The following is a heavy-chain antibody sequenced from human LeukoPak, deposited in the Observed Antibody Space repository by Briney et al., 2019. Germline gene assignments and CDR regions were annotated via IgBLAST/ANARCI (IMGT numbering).Heavy chain of an antibody. CDR2: INHSGST. CDR1: GGSFSGYY. V-gene: IGHV4-34*01. Sequence: PSETLSLTCAVYGGSFSGYYWSWIRQPPGKGLEWIGEINHSGSTNYNPSLKSRVTISVDTSKNQFSLKLSSVTAADTAVYYCARVEYSSSSGGNWFDPWGQGTLVTVSS. CDR3: ARVEYSSSSGGNWFDP. J-gene: IGHJ5*02. D-gene: IGHD6-6*01.